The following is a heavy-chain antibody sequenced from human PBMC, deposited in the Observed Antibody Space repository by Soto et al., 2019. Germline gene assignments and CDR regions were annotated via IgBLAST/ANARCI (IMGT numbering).Heavy chain of an antibody. D-gene: IGHD6-19*01. CDR3: ALPKNTLGWYNF. CDR2: INPNGGST. J-gene: IGHJ4*02. Sequence: QVQVVQSGAEVKKPGASVKVSCKTSGYTFINYHVHWVRQAPGQGLEWMGAINPNGGSTTYAQHLQGRVTMTSDASTSTVDMDFGSLRSGHTAVFYCALPKNTLGWYNFWGQGSLVTVS. V-gene: IGHV1-46*01. CDR1: GYTFINYH.